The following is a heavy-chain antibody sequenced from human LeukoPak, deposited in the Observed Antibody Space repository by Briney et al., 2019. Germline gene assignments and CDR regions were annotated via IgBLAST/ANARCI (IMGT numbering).Heavy chain of an antibody. V-gene: IGHV1-3*03. CDR3: ARGPTPYYYDSSGYFDY. D-gene: IGHD3-22*01. CDR1: GYTFTSYA. CDR2: INAGNGNT. J-gene: IGHJ4*02. Sequence: ASVKVSCKASGYTFTSYAMHWVRQAPGQRLEWMGWINAGNGNTKYSQEFQGRVTITRDTSASTAYMELSSLRSEDMAVYYCARGPTPYYYDSSGYFDYWGQGTLVTVSS.